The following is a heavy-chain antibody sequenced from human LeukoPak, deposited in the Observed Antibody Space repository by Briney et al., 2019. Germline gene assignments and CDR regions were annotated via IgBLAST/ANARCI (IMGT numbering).Heavy chain of an antibody. CDR1: GGSISSGGYY. Sequence: SETLSLTCTVSGGSISSGGYYWSWIRQHPGKGLEWIGYIYYSGSTYYNPSLKSRVTISVDTSKNQFSPKLSSVTAADTAVYYCARGVLRYFDWLLNDAFDIWGQGTMVTVSS. V-gene: IGHV4-31*03. CDR3: ARGVLRYFDWLLNDAFDI. J-gene: IGHJ3*02. D-gene: IGHD3-9*01. CDR2: IYYSGST.